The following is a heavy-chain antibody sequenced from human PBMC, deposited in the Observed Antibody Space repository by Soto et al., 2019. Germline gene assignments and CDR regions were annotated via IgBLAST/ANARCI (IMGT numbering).Heavy chain of an antibody. V-gene: IGHV1-18*01. D-gene: IGHD2-21*01. CDR2: IIAYNCAA. CDR3: ARYGRGDSFYSRRCDY. Sequence: ASVKVLSKASGYPITNPGLSSVRQAPGQGLEWMGWIIAYNCAANDAQYFKGRVTRLTDTSTNTGYMELRSLSTYDTAVSARARYGRGDSFYSRRCDYWGQGTQVTVSS. J-gene: IGHJ4*02. CDR1: GYPITNPG.